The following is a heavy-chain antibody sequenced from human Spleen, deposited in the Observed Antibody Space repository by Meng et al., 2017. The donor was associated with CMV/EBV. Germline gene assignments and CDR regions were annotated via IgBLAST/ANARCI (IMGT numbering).Heavy chain of an antibody. V-gene: IGHV4-59*01. CDR3: ARARHDFWSGSVSYFDY. J-gene: IGHJ4*02. CDR1: GGSISSYY. Sequence: SETLSLTCTVSGGSISSYYWSWIRQPPGKGLEWIGYIYYSGSTNYNPSLKSRVTISVDTSKNQFSLKLSSVTAADTAVYYCARARHDFWSGSVSYFDYWGQGTLVTVSS. D-gene: IGHD3-3*01. CDR2: IYYSGST.